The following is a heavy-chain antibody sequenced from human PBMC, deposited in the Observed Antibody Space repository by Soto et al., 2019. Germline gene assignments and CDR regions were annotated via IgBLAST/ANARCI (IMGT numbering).Heavy chain of an antibody. CDR3: ARDPDYGGHTFDY. J-gene: IGHJ4*02. D-gene: IGHD4-17*01. Sequence: GGSLRLSCAASGFTFSSYAMHWVRQAPGKGLEWVAVISYDGSNKYYADSVKGRFTISRDNSKNTLYLQMNSLRAEDTAVYYCARDPDYGGHTFDYWGQGTLVTVSS. CDR1: GFTFSSYA. V-gene: IGHV3-30-3*01. CDR2: ISYDGSNK.